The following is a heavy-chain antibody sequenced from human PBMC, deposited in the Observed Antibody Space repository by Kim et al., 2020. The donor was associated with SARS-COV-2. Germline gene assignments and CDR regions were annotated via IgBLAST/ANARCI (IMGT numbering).Heavy chain of an antibody. V-gene: IGHV3-11*05. CDR3: ARDLRFLEWLPPTSVAFDI. Sequence: GGSLRLSCAASGFTFSDYYMSWIRQAPGKGLEWVSYISSSSSYTNYADSVKGRFTTSRDNAKNSLYLQMNSLSAEDTAVYYCARDLRFLEWLPPTSVAFDIWSQGTMVTVSS. D-gene: IGHD3-3*01. CDR1: GFTFSDYY. J-gene: IGHJ3*02. CDR2: ISSSSSYT.